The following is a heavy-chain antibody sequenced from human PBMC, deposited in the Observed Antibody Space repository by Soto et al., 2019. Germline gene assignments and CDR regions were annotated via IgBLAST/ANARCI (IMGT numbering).Heavy chain of an antibody. Sequence: SQTLSLTCAISGDSVPSNSAAWNWIRQSPSRGLEWLGRTYYRSKWYNDYAVSVKSRITINPDTSKNQFSLQLNSVTPEDTAVYYCARGHYMNPDYDILTGYFLAFDIWGQGTMVTVSS. D-gene: IGHD3-9*01. CDR2: TYYRSKWYN. CDR1: GDSVPSNSAA. CDR3: ARGHYMNPDYDILTGYFLAFDI. J-gene: IGHJ3*02. V-gene: IGHV6-1*01.